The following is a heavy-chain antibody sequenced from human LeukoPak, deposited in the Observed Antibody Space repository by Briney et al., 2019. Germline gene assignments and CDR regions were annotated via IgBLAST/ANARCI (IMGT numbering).Heavy chain of an antibody. Sequence: ASVKVSCKVSGYTLTELPMHWVRQAPGKGLEWMGGFDPEDGEAIYAQKFQGRVTMTEDTSTDTAYMELSSLRSGDTAVYYCATDPSYYYDNHYYGMDVWGQGTTVTVSS. CDR3: ATDPSYYYDNHYYGMDV. J-gene: IGHJ6*02. D-gene: IGHD3-22*01. CDR1: GYTLTELP. V-gene: IGHV1-24*01. CDR2: FDPEDGEA.